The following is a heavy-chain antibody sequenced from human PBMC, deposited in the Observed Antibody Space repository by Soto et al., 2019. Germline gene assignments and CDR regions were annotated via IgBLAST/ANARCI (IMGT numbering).Heavy chain of an antibody. CDR2: IDPSDSYI. D-gene: IGHD2-2*02. J-gene: IGHJ6*02. Sequence: GESLKISCKGSGYSFTSYWISWVRQMPGKGLEWMGRIDPSDSYIKYSPSFQGHVTISADNSISTAYLRWSSLKASDTAMYYCARHDCSSTRCYNFGMDVWGQGTTVTVSS. CDR3: ARHDCSSTRCYNFGMDV. V-gene: IGHV5-10-1*01. CDR1: GYSFTSYW.